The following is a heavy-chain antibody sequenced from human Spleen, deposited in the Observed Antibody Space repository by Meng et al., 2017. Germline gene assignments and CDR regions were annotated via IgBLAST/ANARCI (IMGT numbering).Heavy chain of an antibody. CDR3: ARDEGAGTNDFWSGYGGNWFDP. Sequence: QVQLQQWGAGLLKPSETLSLTCAVYGGSFSGYYWTWIRQPPGKGLESIGEINHSGSTNYNPSLKSRVTISVDTSKNQFSLKLSSVTAADTAVYYCARDEGAGTNDFWSGYGGNWFDPWGQGTLVTVSS. CDR1: GGSFSGYY. CDR2: INHSGST. J-gene: IGHJ5*02. D-gene: IGHD3-3*01. V-gene: IGHV4-34*01.